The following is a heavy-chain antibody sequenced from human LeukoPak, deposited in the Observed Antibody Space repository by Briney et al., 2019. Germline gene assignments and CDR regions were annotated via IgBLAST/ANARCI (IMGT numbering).Heavy chain of an antibody. CDR3: ARLAGDWGAFDI. CDR2: ISGYNGNT. D-gene: IGHD3-16*01. CDR1: GYTFTSYG. V-gene: IGHV1-18*01. J-gene: IGHJ3*02. Sequence: ASVKVSCKASGYTFTSYGISWVRQAPGQGLEWMGWISGYNGNTKYAQKFQGRVTMTTDTSTSTAYMELRNLRSDDTAVYYCARLAGDWGAFDIWGQGTMVTVSS.